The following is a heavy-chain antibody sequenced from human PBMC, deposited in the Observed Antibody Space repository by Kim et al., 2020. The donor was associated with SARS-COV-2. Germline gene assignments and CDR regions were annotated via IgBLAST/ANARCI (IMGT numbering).Heavy chain of an antibody. CDR3: ARDGLD. V-gene: IGHV4-39*07. J-gene: IGHJ4*02. CDR2: YYSGST. D-gene: IGHD2-2*03. Sequence: YYSGSTYYNPSLKSRVTISVDTSKNQFSLKLSSVTAADTAVYYCARDGLDWGQGTLVTVSS.